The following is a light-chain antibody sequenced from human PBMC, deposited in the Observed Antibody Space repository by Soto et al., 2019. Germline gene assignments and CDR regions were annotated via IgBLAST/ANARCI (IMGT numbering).Light chain of an antibody. V-gene: IGLV2-23*02. CDR2: EVN. CDR3: GSFTSSNTHV. J-gene: IGLJ1*01. Sequence: QSVLTQPASVSGSPGQSITISCTGTSSDFGNYNLVSWYQQHPGKVPKLILFEVNKRPSGVSGRFSGSKSGNTASLTISGIQAEDEADYYCGSFTSSNTHVFGNGTKVTVL. CDR1: SSDFGNYNL.